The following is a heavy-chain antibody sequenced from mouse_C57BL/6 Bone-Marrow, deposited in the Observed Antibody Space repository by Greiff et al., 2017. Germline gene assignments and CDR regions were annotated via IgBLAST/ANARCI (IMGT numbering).Heavy chain of an antibody. Sequence: VQLQQPGAELVRPGTSVKLSCKASGYTFTSYWMHWVKQRPGQGLEWIGVIDPSDSYTNYNQKFQGKATLTVDTSSSTAYMQLSSLTSEDSAVYYCARGWLLLFDYWGQGTTLTVSS. CDR1: GYTFTSYW. CDR3: ARGWLLLFDY. J-gene: IGHJ2*01. V-gene: IGHV1-59*01. CDR2: IDPSDSYT. D-gene: IGHD2-3*01.